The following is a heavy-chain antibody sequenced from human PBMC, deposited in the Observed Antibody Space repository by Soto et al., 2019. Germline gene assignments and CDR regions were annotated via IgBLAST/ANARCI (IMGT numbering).Heavy chain of an antibody. CDR2: SYYSGST. D-gene: IGHD6-13*01. CDR1: GGSISSDY. Sequence: PSETMSLTCTVSGGSISSDYWSWSRQPAGGGLGWVGYSYYSGSTNYNPSLKSRVTISVDTSKNQCSLKLSSVTAADTAWYYCARGPESIAAASTVYLDYWAKEPLVTV. J-gene: IGHJ4*01. V-gene: IGHV4-59*01. CDR3: ARGPESIAAASTVYLDY.